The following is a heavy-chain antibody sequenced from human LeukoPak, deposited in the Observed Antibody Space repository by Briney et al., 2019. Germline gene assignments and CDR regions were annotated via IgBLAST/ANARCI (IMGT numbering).Heavy chain of an antibody. V-gene: IGHV3-48*03. CDR3: ARENDILTGNYFDY. J-gene: IGHJ4*02. Sequence: GGSLRLSCAASGFTFSSYEMNWVRQATGKRVEWVSYISISGSTIYYAYSVKGRFTISRDNAKNSLYLQMNSLRAEDTAVYYCARENDILTGNYFDYWGQGTLVTVSS. CDR1: GFTFSSYE. CDR2: ISISGSTI. D-gene: IGHD3-9*01.